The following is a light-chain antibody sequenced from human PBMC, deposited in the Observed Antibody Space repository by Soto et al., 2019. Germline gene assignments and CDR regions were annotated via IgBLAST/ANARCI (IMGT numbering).Light chain of an antibody. V-gene: IGKV3-20*01. J-gene: IGKJ1*01. Sequence: IVLTQSPGILSLSPGERATLSCRASKSVSTYLAWYQQKPGQAPRLLIYGASSRATGIPDRFSGSGSGTVFTLTINILEPDDFAVYYCHQYGNSPQTFGQGTKVDIK. CDR3: HQYGNSPQT. CDR2: GAS. CDR1: KSVSTY.